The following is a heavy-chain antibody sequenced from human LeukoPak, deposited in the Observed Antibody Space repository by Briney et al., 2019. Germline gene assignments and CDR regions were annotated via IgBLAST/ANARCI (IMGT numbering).Heavy chain of an antibody. D-gene: IGHD6-19*01. Sequence: ASVKVSRKGSWYNFNRYGISGVGQGPGQGLEGVGWISSYNGNTNYAQKLQGRVTMSTDTSTGTAYMELRSLRSDDTAVYYCARRVAVARRDAFDIWGQGTMVTVSS. J-gene: IGHJ3*02. CDR2: ISSYNGNT. CDR1: WYNFNRYG. V-gene: IGHV1-18*01. CDR3: ARRVAVARRDAFDI.